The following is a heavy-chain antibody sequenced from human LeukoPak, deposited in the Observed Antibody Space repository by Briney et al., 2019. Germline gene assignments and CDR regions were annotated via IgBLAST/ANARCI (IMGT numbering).Heavy chain of an antibody. D-gene: IGHD3-10*01. CDR3: AGGYYGSGSYLYYYYGMDV. J-gene: IGHJ6*02. CDR2: IYYSGST. Sequence: SETLSLTCAVYGGSFSGYYWSWIRQPPGKGLEWIGYIYYSGSTNYNPSLKSRVTISVDTSKNQFSLKLSSVTAADTAVYYCAGGYYGSGSYLYYYYGMDVWGQGTTVTVSS. CDR1: GGSFSGYY. V-gene: IGHV4-59*01.